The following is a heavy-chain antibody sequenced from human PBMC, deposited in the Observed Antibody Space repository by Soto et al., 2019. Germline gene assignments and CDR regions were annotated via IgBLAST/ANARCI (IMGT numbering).Heavy chain of an antibody. J-gene: IGHJ4*02. V-gene: IGHV3-7*03. CDR1: GFSFSSHW. Sequence: EVQLVESGGDLVQPGGSLRLSCAASGFSFSSHWMSWVRQAPGKGLEWVANIKQYGNDKRYVDSVKGRFPISRDNAKCSLYLQMNILRAEDTAVYYCARYSYSSGPQDSWGQGTLVTVSS. CDR2: IKQYGNDK. D-gene: IGHD6-19*01. CDR3: ARYSYSSGPQDS.